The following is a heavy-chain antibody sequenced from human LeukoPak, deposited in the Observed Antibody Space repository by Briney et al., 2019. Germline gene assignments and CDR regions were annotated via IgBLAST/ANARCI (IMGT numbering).Heavy chain of an antibody. V-gene: IGHV3-23*01. J-gene: IGHJ5*02. CDR1: GFTFSSYA. D-gene: IGHD2-2*01. Sequence: GGSLRLSCAASGFTFSSYAMSWVRQAPGKGPEWVSAISGSGGSTYYADSVKGRFTISRDNSKNTLYLQMSSLRAEDTAVYYCAKGEVVPAAHNWFDPWGQGTLVTVSS. CDR2: ISGSGGST. CDR3: AKGEVVPAAHNWFDP.